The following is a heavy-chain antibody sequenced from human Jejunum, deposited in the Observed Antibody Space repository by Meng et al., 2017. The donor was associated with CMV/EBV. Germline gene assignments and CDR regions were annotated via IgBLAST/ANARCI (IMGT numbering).Heavy chain of an antibody. CDR2: INSYGSTT. Sequence: VWLVESGGGLVQPGGSLGLSCAASGFMFSSYWMHWVRQAPGKGLIWVSRINSYGSTTTYADSVKGRFTISRDNAKNTLYLQMNSLSAEDTAVYYCATAGQYRLDNWGHGTLVTVSS. CDR1: GFMFSSYW. CDR3: ATAGQYRLDN. V-gene: IGHV3-74*01. J-gene: IGHJ4*01. D-gene: IGHD2-2*01.